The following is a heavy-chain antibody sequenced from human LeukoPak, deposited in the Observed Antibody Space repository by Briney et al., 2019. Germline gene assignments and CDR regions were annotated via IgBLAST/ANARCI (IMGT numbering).Heavy chain of an antibody. CDR1: GYTFTSYY. D-gene: IGHD3-22*01. CDR2: INPSGGST. J-gene: IGHJ3*02. CDR3: ARDAWGYYDSSGSVAFDI. V-gene: IGHV1-46*01. Sequence: ASVKVSCKASGYTFTSYYMHWVRQAPGQGLEWMGIINPSGGSTSYAQKFQGRVTITRDTSTSTVYMELSSLRSEDTAVYYCARDAWGYYDSSGSVAFDIWGQGTMVTVSS.